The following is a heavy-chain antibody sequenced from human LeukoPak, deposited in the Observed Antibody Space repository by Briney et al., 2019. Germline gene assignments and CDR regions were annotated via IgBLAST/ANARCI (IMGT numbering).Heavy chain of an antibody. J-gene: IGHJ4*02. D-gene: IGHD2-15*01. Sequence: SETLSLTCTVSGDSISSYYWNWFRQPAGKGLEWIGRLYASGTTSYNPSLESRVSMSLDTSKNQFSLKLNSVTAADTAVYYCARATCSGDTSYVFDYWGQGTLVSVSS. CDR2: LYASGTT. V-gene: IGHV4-4*07. CDR1: GDSISSYY. CDR3: ARATCSGDTSYVFDY.